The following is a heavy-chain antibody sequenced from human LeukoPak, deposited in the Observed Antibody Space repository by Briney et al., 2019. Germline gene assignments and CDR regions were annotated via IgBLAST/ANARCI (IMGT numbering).Heavy chain of an antibody. Sequence: GGSQRLSCEASGFSFSSSWMHWVRQAPGKGLEWVAVISYDGSNKYYADSVKGRFTISRDNSKNTLYLQMNSLRAEDTAVYYCAKDRPEYGSGSNWGQGTLVTVSS. CDR2: ISYDGSNK. CDR1: GFSFSSSW. J-gene: IGHJ4*02. CDR3: AKDRPEYGSGSN. D-gene: IGHD3-10*01. V-gene: IGHV3-30*18.